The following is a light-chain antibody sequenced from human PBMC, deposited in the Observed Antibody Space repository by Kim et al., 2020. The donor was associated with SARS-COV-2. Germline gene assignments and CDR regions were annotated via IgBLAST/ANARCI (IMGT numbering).Light chain of an antibody. J-gene: IGLJ1*01. V-gene: IGLV2-8*01. Sequence: GESVTISCTGATSDVGCYNFVSWYQQHPGKAPKLIIFEVSQRPSGVPDRFSGSKSGNTASLTVSGLQAEDEADYYCSSYADNSNYVFGTGTKVTVL. CDR2: EVS. CDR1: TSDVGCYNF. CDR3: SSYADNSNYV.